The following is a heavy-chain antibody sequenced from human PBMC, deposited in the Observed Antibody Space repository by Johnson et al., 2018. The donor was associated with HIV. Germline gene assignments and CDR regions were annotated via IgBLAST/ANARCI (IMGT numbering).Heavy chain of an antibody. CDR2: IRYDGSNK. Sequence: QMQLVESGGGVVQPGGSLRLSCAASGFTFSSYGMHWVRQAPGKGLEWVAFIRYDGSNKYYADSVKGRFTISRDNSKNTLYVQMNRLRTEDTAVYFCAKGRSGGSGAFDIWGQGTMVTVSS. CDR1: GFTFSSYG. V-gene: IGHV3-30*02. CDR3: AKGRSGGSGAFDI. J-gene: IGHJ3*02. D-gene: IGHD3-10*01.